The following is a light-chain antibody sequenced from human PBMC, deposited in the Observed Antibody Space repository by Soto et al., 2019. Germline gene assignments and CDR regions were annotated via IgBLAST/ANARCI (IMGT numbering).Light chain of an antibody. V-gene: IGLV1-40*01. J-gene: IGLJ1*01. CDR2: GNN. CDR1: GSNIGAGYD. CDR3: QSYDSSLSGSYV. Sequence: QSVLTQPPSVSGARGQRVTISCTGSGSNIGAGYDVHWYQRLPGTAPKVLIYGNNNRPSGVPDRFSGSKSGTSASLAITGLQAEDEADYYCQSYDSSLSGSYVFGTGTKLTVL.